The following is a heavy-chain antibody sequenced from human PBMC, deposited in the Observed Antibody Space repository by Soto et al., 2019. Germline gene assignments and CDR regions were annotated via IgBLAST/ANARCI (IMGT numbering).Heavy chain of an antibody. J-gene: IGHJ5*02. V-gene: IGHV4-31*03. D-gene: IGHD3-10*01. CDR1: GGSISSSGYY. CDR3: ARVGEIIGDH. Sequence: QVQLQESGPGLVKPSQTLSLTCTVSGGSISSSGYYWSWIRQHPGKGLEWIGYIYYSGTTYYNPSLKSRVTISVDMSKSQFSLKLSSVTAADTAVYYCARVGEIIGDHWGQGTLVTVSS. CDR2: IYYSGTT.